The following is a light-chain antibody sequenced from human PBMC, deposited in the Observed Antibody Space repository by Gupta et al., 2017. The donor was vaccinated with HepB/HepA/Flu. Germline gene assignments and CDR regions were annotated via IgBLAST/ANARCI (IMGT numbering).Light chain of an antibody. CDR3: QSYDNRLGGRV. Sequence: SAVTQPPPVSGAPGQSVTISCTGSSSNIRAGHDVHWSQHLPGTAPRLLMFANTNRPAGVPDRFSASKSGTSASLAITGLQADDEADYYCQSYDNRLGGRVFGGGTKLTVL. J-gene: IGLJ3*02. CDR2: ANT. CDR1: SSNIRAGHD. V-gene: IGLV1-40*01.